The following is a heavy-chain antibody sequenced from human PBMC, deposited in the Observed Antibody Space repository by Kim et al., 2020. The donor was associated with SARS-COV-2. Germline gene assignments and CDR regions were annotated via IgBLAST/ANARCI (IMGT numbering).Heavy chain of an antibody. D-gene: IGHD3-10*01. CDR1: GFTFSSYG. Sequence: GGSLRLSCAASGFTFSSYGMHWVRQAPGKGLEWVAVISYDGSNKYYADSVKGRFTISRDNSKNTLYLQMNSLRAEDTAVYYCARDKITMVRGLPDYWGQGTLVTVSS. J-gene: IGHJ4*02. CDR3: ARDKITMVRGLPDY. V-gene: IGHV3-33*05. CDR2: ISYDGSNK.